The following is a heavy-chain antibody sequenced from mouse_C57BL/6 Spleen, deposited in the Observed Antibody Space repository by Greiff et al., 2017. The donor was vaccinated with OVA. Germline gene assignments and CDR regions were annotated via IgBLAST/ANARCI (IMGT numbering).Heavy chain of an antibody. CDR3: ARKDDGYCDY. J-gene: IGHJ2*01. CDR2: IYPGSGST. V-gene: IGHV1-55*01. D-gene: IGHD2-3*01. Sequence: QVQLKQSGAELVKPGASVKMSCKASGYTFTSYWITWVKQRPGQGLEWIGDIYPGSGSTNYNEKFKSKATLTVDTSSSTAYMQLSSLTSEDSAVYYCARKDDGYCDYWGQGTTLTVSS. CDR1: GYTFTSYW.